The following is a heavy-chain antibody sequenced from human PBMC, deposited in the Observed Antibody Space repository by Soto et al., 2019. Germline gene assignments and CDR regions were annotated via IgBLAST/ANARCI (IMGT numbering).Heavy chain of an antibody. CDR3: ARGTGTKIRDGSGSYYRA. D-gene: IGHD3-10*01. J-gene: IGHJ4*02. V-gene: IGHV4-34*01. CDR1: GGSFSGYY. Sequence: QVQLQQWGAGLLKPSETLSLTCAVYGGSFSGYYWSWIRQPPGKGLEWIGEINHSGSTNYNPSLKSRVTISVDTSKNQFSLKLSSVTAADTAVYYCARGTGTKIRDGSGSYYRAWGQGTLVTVSS. CDR2: INHSGST.